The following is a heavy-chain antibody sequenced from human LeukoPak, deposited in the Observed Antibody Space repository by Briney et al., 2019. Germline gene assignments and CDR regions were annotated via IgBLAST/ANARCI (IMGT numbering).Heavy chain of an antibody. CDR1: GGSISSSSYY. Sequence: SETLSLTCTVSGGSISSSSYYWAWIRQPPGKGLEWIGSIHYSGSTYYHPSLQSRVTISIDTSKNQFSLKLRFVTAADTAVYYCARVRCSGGSCPYYYYYYYMDVWGKGTTVTVSS. D-gene: IGHD2-15*01. CDR3: ARVRCSGGSCPYYYYYYYMDV. V-gene: IGHV4-39*07. J-gene: IGHJ6*03. CDR2: IHYSGST.